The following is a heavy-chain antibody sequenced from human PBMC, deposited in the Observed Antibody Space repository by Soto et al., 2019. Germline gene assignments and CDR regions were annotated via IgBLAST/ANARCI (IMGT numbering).Heavy chain of an antibody. CDR1: GFTFSSYA. Sequence: GGSLRLSCAASGFTFSSYAMHWVRQAPGKGLEWVAVISYDGSNKYYADSVKGRFTISRDNSKNTLYLQMNSLRAEDTAVYYCARSRSPSGDYPADYYYGMDVWGQGTTVTVSS. J-gene: IGHJ6*02. D-gene: IGHD4-17*01. CDR3: ARSRSPSGDYPADYYYGMDV. CDR2: ISYDGSNK. V-gene: IGHV3-30-3*01.